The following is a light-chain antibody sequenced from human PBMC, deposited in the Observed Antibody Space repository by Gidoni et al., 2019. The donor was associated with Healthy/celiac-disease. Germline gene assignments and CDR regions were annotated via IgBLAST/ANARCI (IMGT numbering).Light chain of an antibody. CDR1: QSISSW. J-gene: IGKJ4*01. CDR2: TAS. V-gene: IGKV1-5*03. Sequence: DIQMNQSPSTLSASVGERVTITCRASQSISSWLAWYQQKPGKAPKLLIYTASSLESGVPSRFSGSGSGTEFTLTISRLQPDDFATYYCQQYNSYSPLTFGGGTKVEIK. CDR3: QQYNSYSPLT.